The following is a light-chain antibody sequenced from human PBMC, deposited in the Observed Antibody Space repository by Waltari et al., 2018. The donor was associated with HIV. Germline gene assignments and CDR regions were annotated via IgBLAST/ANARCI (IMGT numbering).Light chain of an antibody. J-gene: IGLJ3*02. CDR2: GVS. V-gene: IGLV2-14*01. CDR1: SSDVGFYNY. Sequence: QSALTQPASVSGSPGQSISISCTGTSSDVGFYNYVSWYQQDPCRAPKFVVYGVSERPSGVSNRCYGTKSGNTASLTIAGLQAEGEADYCCSSYTSSSTWVFGGGTKLTVL. CDR3: SSYTSSSTWV.